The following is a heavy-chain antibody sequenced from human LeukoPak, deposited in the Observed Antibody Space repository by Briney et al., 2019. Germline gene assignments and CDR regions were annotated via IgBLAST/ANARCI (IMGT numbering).Heavy chain of an antibody. CDR1: GGSISSSSYY. D-gene: IGHD2-2*02. Sequence: SETLSLTCTVSGGSISSSSYYWGWIRQPPGKGLEWIGSIYYSGSTYYNPSLKSRVTISVDTSKNRFSLKLSSVTAADTAVYYCARQGLVPAAIRHGFDPWGQGTLVTVSS. CDR2: IYYSGST. J-gene: IGHJ5*02. V-gene: IGHV4-39*01. CDR3: ARQGLVPAAIRHGFDP.